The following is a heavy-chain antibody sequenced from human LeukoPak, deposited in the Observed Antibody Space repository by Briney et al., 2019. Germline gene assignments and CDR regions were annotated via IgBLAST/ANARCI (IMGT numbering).Heavy chain of an antibody. D-gene: IGHD3-22*01. CDR3: ARDYYDSSGYYWFDP. Sequence: GGSLRLSCVASGFTFSSYAMNWVRQAPGRGLEWVSYISSSGSTIYYADSVKGRFTISRDNAKNSLYLQMNSLRAEDTAVYYCARDYYDSSGYYWFDPWGQGTLDTVSS. J-gene: IGHJ5*02. V-gene: IGHV3-48*04. CDR2: ISSSGSTI. CDR1: GFTFSSYA.